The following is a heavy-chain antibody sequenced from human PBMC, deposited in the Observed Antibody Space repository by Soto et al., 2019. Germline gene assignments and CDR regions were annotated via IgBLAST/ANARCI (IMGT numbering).Heavy chain of an antibody. CDR2: IYYSGST. Sequence: SETLSLTCTVSGGSIRSGDYYWSWIRQPPGKGLEGIGYIYYSGSTYYNPSLKSRVTISVDTSKKQFSLKLSSVTAADTAVYYCAREPTVTTGFATARNLFDPWGQGTLVTVSS. CDR1: GGSIRSGDYY. V-gene: IGHV4-30-4*01. D-gene: IGHD4-17*01. CDR3: AREPTVTTGFATARNLFDP. J-gene: IGHJ5*02.